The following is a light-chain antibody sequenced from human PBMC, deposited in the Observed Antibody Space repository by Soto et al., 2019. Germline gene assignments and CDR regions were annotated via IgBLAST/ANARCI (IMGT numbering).Light chain of an antibody. V-gene: IGLV2-14*01. CDR1: SSDVGAYYS. Sequence: QSVLAQPASVSGSPGQSITISCTGTSSDVGAYYSVSWYQHPPGKAPKLIIYGVTNRPSGVSNRFSGSKSGNTASLTISGLQAEDEADYHCSSYTSGSSNYVSGTGTKVSVL. J-gene: IGLJ1*01. CDR3: SSYTSGSSNYV. CDR2: GVT.